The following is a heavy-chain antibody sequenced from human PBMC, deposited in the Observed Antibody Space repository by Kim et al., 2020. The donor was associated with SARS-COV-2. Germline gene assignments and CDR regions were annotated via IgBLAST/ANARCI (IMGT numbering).Heavy chain of an antibody. CDR1: GGSISSSSYY. Sequence: SETLSLTCTVSGGSISSSSYYWGWIRQPPGKGLEWIGSIYYSGSTYYNPSLKSRVTISVDTSKNQFSLKLSSVTAADTAVYYCARHTRGRQRYYDSSGYPFDYWGQGTLVTVSS. V-gene: IGHV4-39*01. CDR2: IYYSGST. D-gene: IGHD3-22*01. CDR3: ARHTRGRQRYYDSSGYPFDY. J-gene: IGHJ4*02.